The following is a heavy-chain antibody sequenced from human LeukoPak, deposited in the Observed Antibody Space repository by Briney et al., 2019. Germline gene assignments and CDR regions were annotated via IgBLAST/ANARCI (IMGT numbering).Heavy chain of an antibody. CDR2: IYYSGST. CDR3: ARSGGPVGSGSEFDY. J-gene: IGHJ4*02. CDR1: GVSISSYY. Sequence: SETLSLTCTVSGVSISSYYWSWIRHPPGKGLEGIVYIYYSGSTNYNPSLKSRVTISVDTSKNQFSLKLSSVTAADTAVYYCARSGGPVGSGSEFDYWGQGTLVTVSS. D-gene: IGHD3-10*01. V-gene: IGHV4-59*01.